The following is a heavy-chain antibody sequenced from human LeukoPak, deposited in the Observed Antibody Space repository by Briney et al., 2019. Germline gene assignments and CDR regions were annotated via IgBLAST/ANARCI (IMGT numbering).Heavy chain of an antibody. CDR2: IYYSGST. J-gene: IGHJ4*02. V-gene: IGHV4-38-2*01. CDR3: ARGTTNFDY. Sequence: SETLSLTCAVSGHSISSGYYWGWVRQPPGKGLEWIGSIYYSGSTNYNPSLKSRVTISVDTSKNQFSLKLSSVTAADTAVYYCARGTTNFDYWGQGTLVTVSS. D-gene: IGHD1-1*01. CDR1: GHSISSGYY.